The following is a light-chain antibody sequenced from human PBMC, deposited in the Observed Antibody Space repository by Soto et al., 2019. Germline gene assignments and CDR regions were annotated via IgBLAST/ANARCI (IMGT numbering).Light chain of an antibody. J-gene: IGKJ4*01. CDR1: QSVSNY. CDR3: QQRSNWVT. Sequence: EIVLTQSPAILSLSPGERATLSCRASQSVSNYLAWYQQKPGQAPRLLIFDAFNRATGIPARFSGSGSGTDFTLTISSLEPEDFAVYYCQQRSNWVTFGGGTKVEIK. CDR2: DAF. V-gene: IGKV3-11*01.